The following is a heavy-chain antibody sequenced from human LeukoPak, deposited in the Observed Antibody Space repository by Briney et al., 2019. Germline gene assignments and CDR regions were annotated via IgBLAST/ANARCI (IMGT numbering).Heavy chain of an antibody. D-gene: IGHD4-17*01. CDR3: AKRSGDYGDYIDY. J-gene: IGHJ4*02. CDR2: VSGSGGGT. CDR1: GFTFRSYA. V-gene: IGHV3-23*01. Sequence: PGRSLRLSCAASGFTFRSYAMSWVRQAPGKGLEWVSGVSGSGGGTYYADSVKGRFTISRDNSKNTLYLQMNSLRAEDTAVYYCAKRSGDYGDYIDYWGQGTLVTVSS.